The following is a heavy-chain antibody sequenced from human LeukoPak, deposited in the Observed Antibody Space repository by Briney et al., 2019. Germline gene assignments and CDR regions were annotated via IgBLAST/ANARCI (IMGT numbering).Heavy chain of an antibody. V-gene: IGHV4-59*08. CDR1: VDSLSSSY. CDR2: MYDSGKT. CDR3: ARHGETGTSSWGHFDY. J-gene: IGHJ4*02. D-gene: IGHD6-13*01. Sequence: SETLSLTCTVSVDSLSSSYWSWLRQSPGKGLEGIAYMYDSGKTNYNPSLLGRVTISVDTSRNQFSLNLRSVTGADTAVYYCARHGETGTSSWGHFDYWGQGTLVTVSS.